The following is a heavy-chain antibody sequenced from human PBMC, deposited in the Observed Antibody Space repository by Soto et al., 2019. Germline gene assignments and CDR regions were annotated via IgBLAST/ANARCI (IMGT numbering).Heavy chain of an antibody. J-gene: IGHJ4*02. CDR1: GFTFSSFA. V-gene: IGHV3-23*01. CDR2: ITGSGGST. D-gene: IGHD6-19*01. Sequence: EVQLLESGGGLVQPGGSLRLSCAASGFTFSSFAMSWVRQAPGKGLEWVSAITGSGGSTYYADSVKGRFTISRDNSKNTLYLQMNSLRAEDTAVYYCAKDRIAVAGGASGYWGQGTLVTVSS. CDR3: AKDRIAVAGGASGY.